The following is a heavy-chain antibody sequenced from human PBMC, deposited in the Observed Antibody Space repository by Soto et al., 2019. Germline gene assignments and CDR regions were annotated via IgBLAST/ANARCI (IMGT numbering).Heavy chain of an antibody. CDR1: GGSISGDF. J-gene: IGHJ4*02. CDR2: IYDTGTTSGST. V-gene: IGHV4-59*01. Sequence: QVQLQESGPGLVKPSETLSLTCTVSGGSISGDFWTWIRQPPGKGLEWIGYIYDTGTTSGSTNYNPSLKSRVTISLDTPKNQFSLKLRSVSAADTAVYYCARGGGSNSLPGYWGQGTLVTVSS. D-gene: IGHD4-4*01. CDR3: ARGGGSNSLPGY.